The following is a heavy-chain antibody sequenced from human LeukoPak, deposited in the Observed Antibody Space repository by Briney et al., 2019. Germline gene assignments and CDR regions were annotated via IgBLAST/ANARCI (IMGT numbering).Heavy chain of an antibody. D-gene: IGHD3-22*01. CDR3: GDLERSPLGY. Sequence: TGGSLRLSCAASGFTFSDHYMDWVRQAPGKGLEWVGLIRNKGNSYTTEYAASVKGRFTISRDDSKNSLYLQMNSLKTEDTAVYYCGDLERSPLGYWGQGTLVTVSS. J-gene: IGHJ4*02. CDR1: GFTFSDHY. CDR2: IRNKGNSYTT. V-gene: IGHV3-72*01.